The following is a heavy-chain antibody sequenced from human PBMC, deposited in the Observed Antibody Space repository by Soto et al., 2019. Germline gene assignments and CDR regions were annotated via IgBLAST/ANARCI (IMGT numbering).Heavy chain of an antibody. CDR3: ARVYCTNGVCDIRIRGSGQTNWFDP. Sequence: QVQLQQWGAGLLKPSETLSLTCAVYGGSFSGYYWSWIRQPPGKGLEWIGEINHSGSTNYNPSLKSRVTISVDTSKNQFSLKLRSVTVADTAGYYCARVYCTNGVCDIRIRGSGQTNWFDPWGQGTLVTVSS. D-gene: IGHD2-8*01. J-gene: IGHJ5*02. CDR2: INHSGST. CDR1: GGSFSGYY. V-gene: IGHV4-34*01.